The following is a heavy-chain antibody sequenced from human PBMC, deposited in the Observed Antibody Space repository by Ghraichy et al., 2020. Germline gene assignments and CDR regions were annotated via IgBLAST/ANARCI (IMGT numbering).Heavy chain of an antibody. J-gene: IGHJ6*02. CDR1: GYTFTGYY. D-gene: IGHD1-26*01. CDR3: ARGELGELQYGSGVDYYYGMDV. Sequence: SVKVSCKASGYTFTGYYMHWVRQAPGQGLEWMGWINPNSGGTNYAQKFQGWVTMTRDTSISTAYMELSRLRSDDTAVYYCARGELGELQYGSGVDYYYGMDVWGQGTTVTVSS. CDR2: INPNSGGT. V-gene: IGHV1-2*04.